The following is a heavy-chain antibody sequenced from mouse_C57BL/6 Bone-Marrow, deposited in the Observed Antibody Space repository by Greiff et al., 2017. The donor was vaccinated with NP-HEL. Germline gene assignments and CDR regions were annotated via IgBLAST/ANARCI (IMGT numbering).Heavy chain of an antibody. V-gene: IGHV2-5*01. CDR1: GFSLTSYG. Sequence: QVQLKQSGPGLVQPSQSLSITCTVSGFSLTSYGVHWVRQSPGKGLEWLGVIWRGGSTDYNAAFMSRLSITKDNSKSQVVFKMNSLQADDPAIYYSAKNYYYGYDVGFDYWGQGTTLTVSS. CDR3: AKNYYYGYDVGFDY. CDR2: IWRGGST. D-gene: IGHD2-2*01. J-gene: IGHJ2*01.